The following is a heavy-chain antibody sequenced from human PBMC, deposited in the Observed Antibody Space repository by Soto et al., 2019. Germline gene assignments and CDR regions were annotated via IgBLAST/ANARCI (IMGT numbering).Heavy chain of an antibody. Sequence: EVQLLESGGGLVQPGGSLRLSCAASGFTFSSYTMSWVRQGPGKGLEWVSGISSSGGSTVYADSVKGRFTISRDNFKTTLYLEMNRLRAEDTAVYYCAKGWGDYWGQGTPVTVSS. CDR1: GFTFSSYT. D-gene: IGHD7-27*01. J-gene: IGHJ4*02. V-gene: IGHV3-23*01. CDR3: AKGWGDY. CDR2: ISSSGGST.